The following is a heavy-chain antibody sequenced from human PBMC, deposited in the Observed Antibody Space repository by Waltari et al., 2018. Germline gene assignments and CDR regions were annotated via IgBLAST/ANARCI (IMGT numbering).Heavy chain of an antibody. CDR1: GYSISSDYY. D-gene: IGHD2-2*01. Sequence: QVQLQESGPGLVKPSETLSLTCTVSGYSISSDYYWGWIRQPPGKGLAGIGNIFHTGGTYDHPSLKSRVTISVDKSKNQFALKLSSVTAADTAVYYCARIPYLHYYMDVWGKGTTVTVSS. V-gene: IGHV4-38-2*02. CDR2: IFHTGGT. J-gene: IGHJ6*03. CDR3: ARIPYLHYYMDV.